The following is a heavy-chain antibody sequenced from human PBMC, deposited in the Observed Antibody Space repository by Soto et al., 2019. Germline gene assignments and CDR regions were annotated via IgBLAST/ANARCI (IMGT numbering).Heavy chain of an antibody. Sequence: EVQLLEAGGGLVQPGGSLRLSCAASGFTFSSYAMSWVRQAPGKGLEWVSAISGSGGSTYYADSVKGRFTISRDNSKNTLYLQMNSLRAEDTAVYYCANHCSSTSCRYFSYWGQGTLVTVSS. CDR2: ISGSGGST. D-gene: IGHD2-2*01. CDR1: GFTFSSYA. J-gene: IGHJ4*02. CDR3: ANHCSSTSCRYFSY. V-gene: IGHV3-23*01.